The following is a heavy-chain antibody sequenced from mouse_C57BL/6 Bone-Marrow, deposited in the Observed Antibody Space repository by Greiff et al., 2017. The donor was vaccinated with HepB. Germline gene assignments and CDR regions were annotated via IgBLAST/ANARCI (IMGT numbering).Heavy chain of an antibody. CDR2: IDPSDSYT. D-gene: IGHD2-1*01. CDR3: ARLRGNYDFDY. J-gene: IGHJ2*01. V-gene: IGHV1-50*01. CDR1: GYTFTSYW. Sequence: VQLKQPGAELVKPGASVKLSCKASGYTFTSYWMQWVKQRPGQGLEWIGEIDPSDSYTNSNQKFKGKATLTVDTSSSTAYMQLSSLTSEDSAVYYCARLRGNYDFDYWGQGTTLTVSS.